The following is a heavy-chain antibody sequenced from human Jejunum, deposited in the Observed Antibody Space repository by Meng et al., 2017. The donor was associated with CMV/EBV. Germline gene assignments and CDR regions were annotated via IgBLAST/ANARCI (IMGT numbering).Heavy chain of an antibody. J-gene: IGHJ4*02. V-gene: IGHV3-48*03. CDR3: ARDRFFGDDGSGAYFHDY. Sequence: SSKYDMTWVRQAPGKGLEWVSYIRSSGTPGYYADSVKGRFTISRDNAKNSLYLQMNSLRAEDTAVYYCARDRFFGDDGSGAYFHDYWGQGTLVTVSS. CDR2: IRSSGTPG. CDR1: SSKYD. D-gene: IGHD3-10*01.